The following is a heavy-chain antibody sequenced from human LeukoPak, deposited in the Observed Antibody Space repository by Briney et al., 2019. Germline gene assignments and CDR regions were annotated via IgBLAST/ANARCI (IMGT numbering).Heavy chain of an antibody. V-gene: IGHV3-72*01. CDR2: TRNKANSYTT. CDR1: GFTFSDHY. Sequence: GGSLRLSCAASGFTFSDHYMDWVRQAPGKGLEWVGRTRNKANSYTTEYAASVKGRFTISRDDSKNSLYLQMNSLKTEDTAVYYCARGKYYPGAFDIWGQGTMVTVSS. CDR3: ARGKYYPGAFDI. D-gene: IGHD2/OR15-2a*01. J-gene: IGHJ3*02.